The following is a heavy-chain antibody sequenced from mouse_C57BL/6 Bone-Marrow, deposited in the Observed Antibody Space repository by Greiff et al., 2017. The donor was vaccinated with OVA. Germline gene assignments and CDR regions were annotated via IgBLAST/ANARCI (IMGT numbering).Heavy chain of an antibody. CDR2: IDPANDHT. CDR1: GFNIKNTY. CDR3: ARGNFGSSFYAMDY. D-gene: IGHD1-1*01. Sequence: VQLQQSVAELVRPGASVKLSCTASGFNIKNTYMHWVKQRPEQGLEWIGRIDPANDHTKYAPKFQGKATMTADTSSNTAYLQLSSLSSEDTAVYCCARGNFGSSFYAMDYWGQGTSVTVSS. V-gene: IGHV14-3*01. J-gene: IGHJ4*01.